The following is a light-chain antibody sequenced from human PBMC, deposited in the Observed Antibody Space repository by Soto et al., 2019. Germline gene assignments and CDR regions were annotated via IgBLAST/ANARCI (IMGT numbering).Light chain of an antibody. Sequence: QSVLTQPPSVSAAPGQNVTISCSGTSSNIGNNYASWYQHLPGTAPRILIYDNYKRPSGIPDRFSGFKSGTSATLGITGLQTGDEADYYCGTWDTSLRVFYVFGSGTKVTVL. J-gene: IGLJ1*01. V-gene: IGLV1-51*01. CDR1: SSNIGNNY. CDR2: DNY. CDR3: GTWDTSLRVFYV.